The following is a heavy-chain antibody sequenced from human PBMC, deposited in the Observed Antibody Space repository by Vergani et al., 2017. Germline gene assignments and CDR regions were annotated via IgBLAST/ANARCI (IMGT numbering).Heavy chain of an antibody. D-gene: IGHD3-10*01. CDR1: GGSISSSSYY. Sequence: QLQLQESGPGLVKPSETLSLTCTVSGGSISSSSYYWGWFRQPPGKGLGWIGSIYYSGSTYYNPSLKSRVTISVDTSKNQFSLKLSSVTAADTAVYYCARDLIGDDAFDIWGQGTMVTVSS. CDR3: ARDLIGDDAFDI. V-gene: IGHV4-39*07. CDR2: IYYSGST. J-gene: IGHJ3*02.